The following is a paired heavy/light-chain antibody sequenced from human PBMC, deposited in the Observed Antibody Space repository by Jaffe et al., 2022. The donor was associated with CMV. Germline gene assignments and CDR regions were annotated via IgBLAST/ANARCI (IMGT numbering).Heavy chain of an antibody. CDR3: AKAEGDSIDSSDTLFDL. D-gene: IGHD6-19*01. CDR2: ISWDGGST. J-gene: IGHJ2*01. CDR1: GFTFDDYT. V-gene: IGHV3-43*01. Sequence: EVQLVESGGVVVQPGGSLRLSCAASGFTFDDYTMHWVRQAPGKGLEWVSLISWDGGSTYYADSVKGRFTISRDNSKNSLYLQMNSLRTEDTALYYCAKAEGDSIDSSDTLFDLWGRGTLVTVSS.
Light chain of an antibody. CDR1: QSIGSS. CDR2: YAS. Sequence: EIVLTQSPDFQSVTPKEKVTITCRASQSIGSSLHWYQQKPDQSPKLLIKYASQSISGVPSRFSGSGSGTDFTLTINSLEAEDAATYYCHQSSSLPRTFGQGTKVEIK. J-gene: IGKJ1*01. V-gene: IGKV6-21*02. CDR3: HQSSSLPRT.